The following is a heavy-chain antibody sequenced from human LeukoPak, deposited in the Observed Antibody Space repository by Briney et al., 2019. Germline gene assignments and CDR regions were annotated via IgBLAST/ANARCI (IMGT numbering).Heavy chain of an antibody. Sequence: ASVKVSCKASGYTFTSYAMHWVRQAPGQRLEWMGWINAGNGNTKYSQKFQGRVTMTTDTSTSTAYVELRSLTSDDTAVYYCAREPGGRYCSSASCYQISWGQGTLVIVS. CDR1: GYTFTSYA. CDR2: INAGNGNT. J-gene: IGHJ5*02. D-gene: IGHD2-2*01. CDR3: AREPGGRYCSSASCYQIS. V-gene: IGHV1-3*01.